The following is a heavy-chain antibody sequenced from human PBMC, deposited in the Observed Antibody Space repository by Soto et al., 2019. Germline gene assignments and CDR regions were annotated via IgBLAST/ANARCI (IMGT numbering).Heavy chain of an antibody. J-gene: IGHJ4*02. D-gene: IGHD3-22*01. CDR2: ISGNGGT. V-gene: IGHV3-23*01. CDR3: AKDAPGSGWLSDY. Sequence: PGGSLRLSCAASGFTFSIYAMSWVRQAPGKGLEWVSTISGNGGTSYADFVRGRFTISRDNSKNTLYLQMNSLRVDDTAVYYCAKDAPGSGWLSDYWGQGXLVTVS. CDR1: GFTFSIYA.